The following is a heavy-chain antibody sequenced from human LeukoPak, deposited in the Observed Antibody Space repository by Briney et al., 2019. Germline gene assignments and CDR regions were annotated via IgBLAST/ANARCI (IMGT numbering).Heavy chain of an antibody. D-gene: IGHD3-10*01. J-gene: IGHJ5*02. CDR3: ARLQGAITMVRGVNWFDP. CDR2: IYPRDSDT. Sequence: GESLKISCKASGYSFTTYWIVWVRQMPGKGLEWMGIIYPRDSDTRYSPSFQGQVTISADKSISTAYLQWSSLKASDTAMYYCARLQGAITMVRGVNWFDPWGQGTLVTVSS. CDR1: GYSFTTYW. V-gene: IGHV5-51*01.